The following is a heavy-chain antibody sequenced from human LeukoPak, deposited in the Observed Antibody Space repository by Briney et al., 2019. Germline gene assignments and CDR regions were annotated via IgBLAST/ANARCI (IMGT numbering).Heavy chain of an antibody. J-gene: IGHJ5*02. D-gene: IGHD1-26*01. V-gene: IGHV4-39*07. CDR3: AGSSGSFFWFDP. CDR1: GGSISSSSYY. Sequence: SGTLSLTCTVSGGSISSSSYYWGWIRQPPGKGLEWIRSIYYSGSTYYNPSLKSRVTTSVDTSNNQFSLKLSSVTAADTAVYYCAGSSGSFFWFDPWGQGTLVTVSS. CDR2: IYYSGST.